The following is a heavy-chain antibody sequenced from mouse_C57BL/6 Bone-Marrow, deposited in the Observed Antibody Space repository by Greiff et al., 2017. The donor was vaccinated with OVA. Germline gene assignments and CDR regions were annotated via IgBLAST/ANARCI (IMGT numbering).Heavy chain of an antibody. J-gene: IGHJ1*03. CDR3: NLNWAWYFDV. V-gene: IGHV14-4*01. Sequence: EVQLQESGAELVRPGASVKLSCTASGFNIKDDYMHWVKQRPAQGLEWIGWIDPENGATEYASKFQGKATITADTSANTAYLQLSSLTSEDTAVYYCNLNWAWYFDVWGTGTTVTVSS. D-gene: IGHD4-1*01. CDR2: IDPENGAT. CDR1: GFNIKDDY.